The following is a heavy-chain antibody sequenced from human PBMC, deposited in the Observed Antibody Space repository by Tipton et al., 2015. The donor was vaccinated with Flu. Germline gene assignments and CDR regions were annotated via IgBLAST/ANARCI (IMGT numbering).Heavy chain of an antibody. J-gene: IGHJ4*02. CDR3: ARLSYYDVDLKNFYFDY. CDR1: SGSIRSTNYF. CDR2: IYPSGTT. V-gene: IGHV4-39*01. Sequence: GLVKPSETLSLTCTVSSGSIRSTNYFCAWIRQPPGKRLELIGSIYPSGTTYSNPPLKSRVTISVDTSKSQFSLMLKSVTAADTAVYYCARLSYYDVDLKNFYFDYWGQGALVTVSS. D-gene: IGHD3-10*02.